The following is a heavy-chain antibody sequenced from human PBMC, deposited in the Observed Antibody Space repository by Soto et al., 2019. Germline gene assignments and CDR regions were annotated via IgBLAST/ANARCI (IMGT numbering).Heavy chain of an antibody. CDR1: GGSISSGDYY. CDR3: ARAWGGGNYYYGMDV. Sequence: PSETLSLTCTVSGGSISSGDYYWSWIRQPPGKGLEWIGYIYYSGSTYYNPSLKSRVTISVDTSKNQFSLKLSSVTAADTAVYYRARAWGGGNYYYGMDVWGQGTTVTVSS. V-gene: IGHV4-30-4*01. CDR2: IYYSGST. J-gene: IGHJ6*02. D-gene: IGHD3-16*01.